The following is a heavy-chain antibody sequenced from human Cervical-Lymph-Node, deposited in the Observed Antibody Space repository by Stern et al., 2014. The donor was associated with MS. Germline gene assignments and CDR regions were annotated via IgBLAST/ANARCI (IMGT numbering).Heavy chain of an antibody. CDR3: ARDTCRGGGCFFRY. Sequence: VHLVESGGGVVQPGRSLRLSCAASGFIFSSYAMHWVRQAPGKGLDWVAFLSNEGSKQFYADSVKGRFTIPRDNSNNTLYLQMNRLRPEDPAVYYCARDTCRGGGCFFRYWGPGILITVSS. CDR2: LSNEGSKQ. D-gene: IGHD2-15*01. CDR1: GFIFSSYA. J-gene: IGHJ4*02. V-gene: IGHV3-30-3*01.